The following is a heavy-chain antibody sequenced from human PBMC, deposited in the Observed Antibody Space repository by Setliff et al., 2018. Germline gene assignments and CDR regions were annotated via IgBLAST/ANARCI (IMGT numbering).Heavy chain of an antibody. J-gene: IGHJ6*03. D-gene: IGHD3-3*01. Sequence: SETLSLTCTVSGDSISRAKYYWSWIRQSAGKGLECLGRIYTYGSTKYNPSLNSRVTLLIDTAKNQISLRLSAVTAADTAVYFCARVTGFSYMDVWGKGTTVTVSS. CDR3: ARVTGFSYMDV. V-gene: IGHV4-61*02. CDR2: IYTYGST. CDR1: GDSISRAKYY.